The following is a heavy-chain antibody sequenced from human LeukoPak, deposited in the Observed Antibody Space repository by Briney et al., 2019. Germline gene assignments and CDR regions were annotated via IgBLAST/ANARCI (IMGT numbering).Heavy chain of an antibody. CDR2: INPNSGGT. D-gene: IGHD6-19*01. J-gene: IGHJ4*02. CDR3: ARDLKMGYSSGRYSWGTGSSNDY. CDR1: GYTFTSYG. V-gene: IGHV1-2*02. Sequence: ASVKVSCKASGYTFTSYGISWVRQAPGQGLEWMGWINPNSGGTNYAQKFQGRVTMTRDTSISTAYMELSGLGSDDTAVYYCARDLKMGYSSGRYSWGTGSSNDYWGQGTLVTVSS.